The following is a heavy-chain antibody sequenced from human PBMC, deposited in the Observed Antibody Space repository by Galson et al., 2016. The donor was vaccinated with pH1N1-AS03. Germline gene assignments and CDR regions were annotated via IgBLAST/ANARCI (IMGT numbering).Heavy chain of an antibody. CDR1: GFNLSDYY. J-gene: IGHJ3*02. CDR2: IRSSGTTI. Sequence: SLRLSCAASGFNLSDYYMTWIRQAPGKGLEWVSYIRSSGTTIFYADSVKGRFTISRDNAKNSLFLQMNSLRAEDTAVYYCARSYGGTSLDIWGQGTMVTVSS. CDR3: ARSYGGTSLDI. D-gene: IGHD4-23*01. V-gene: IGHV3-11*01.